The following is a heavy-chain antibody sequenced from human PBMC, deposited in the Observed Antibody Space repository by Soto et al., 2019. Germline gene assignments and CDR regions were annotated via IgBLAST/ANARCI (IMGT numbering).Heavy chain of an antibody. CDR2: IYDSGST. J-gene: IGHJ6*02. CDR1: GDSISRGGYS. Sequence: QLQLQESGSGLVRPSQTLSLTCAVSGDSISRGGYSWTWIRQPPGKALEWIGNIYDSGSTSYNPSIKSRVTISVDTSKNQFSLRLTSVTAADTAVYFCARGSSSYYDYGMAVWGQGTTVTVSS. D-gene: IGHD6-6*01. CDR3: ARGSSSYYDYGMAV. V-gene: IGHV4-30-2*01.